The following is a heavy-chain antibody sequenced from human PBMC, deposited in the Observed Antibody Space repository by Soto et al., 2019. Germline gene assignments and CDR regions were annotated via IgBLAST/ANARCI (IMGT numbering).Heavy chain of an antibody. CDR2: ISSSGSTI. CDR1: GFTFSSYE. V-gene: IGHV3-48*03. J-gene: IGHJ4*02. D-gene: IGHD6-13*01. CDR3: AREPLVLIAALPRRSYYFDY. Sequence: GGSLRLSCAASGFTFSSYEMNWVRQAPGKGLEWVSYISSSGSTIYYADSVKGRFTISRDNAKNSLYLQMNSLRAEDTAVYYCAREPLVLIAALPRRSYYFDYWGQGTLVTAPQ.